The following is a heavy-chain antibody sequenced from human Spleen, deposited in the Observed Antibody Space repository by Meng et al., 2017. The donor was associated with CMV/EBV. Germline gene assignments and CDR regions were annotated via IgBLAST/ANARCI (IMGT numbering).Heavy chain of an antibody. V-gene: IGHV1-2*06. CDR1: GYTFSDYG. CDR3: ARGGGTVVRAVDNWFDP. J-gene: IGHJ5*02. D-gene: IGHD3-10*01. Sequence: QVQLVQSGAEVKQPGASVKVSCKASGYTFSDYGINWVRQAPGQGLEWVGRINPDSGATNYAQKFQGRVTMTRDTSMNTAYMDLSRLTFDDTAVYYCARGGGTVVRAVDNWFDPWGQGTLVTVSS. CDR2: INPDSGAT.